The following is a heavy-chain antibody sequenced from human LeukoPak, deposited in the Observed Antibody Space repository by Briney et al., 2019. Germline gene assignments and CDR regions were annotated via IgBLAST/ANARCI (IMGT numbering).Heavy chain of an antibody. CDR2: IIPIFGTA. Sequence: ASVKVSCKASGGTFSSYAISWVRQAPGQGLEWMGGIIPIFGTANYAQKFQGRVTMTRNTSISTAYMELSSLRSEDTAVYYCAVILRYFDWTQNWFDPWGQGTLVTVSS. J-gene: IGHJ5*02. D-gene: IGHD3-9*01. CDR1: GGTFSSYA. V-gene: IGHV1-69*05. CDR3: AVILRYFDWTQNWFDP.